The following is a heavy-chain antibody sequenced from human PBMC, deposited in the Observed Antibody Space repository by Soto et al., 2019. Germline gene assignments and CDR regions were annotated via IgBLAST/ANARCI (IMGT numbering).Heavy chain of an antibody. V-gene: IGHV3-33*01. J-gene: IGHJ6*02. CDR2: IWYDGSNK. D-gene: IGHD6-6*01. CDR1: GFTFSSYG. Sequence: QVQLVESGGGVVQPGRSPRLSCAASGFTFSSYGMHWVRQAPGKGLEWVAVIWYDGSNKYYADSVKGRFTISRDNSKNTLYLQMNSLRAEDTAVYYCARVFGSASIAARPSYYYGMDVWGQGTTVTVSS. CDR3: ARVFGSASIAARPSYYYGMDV.